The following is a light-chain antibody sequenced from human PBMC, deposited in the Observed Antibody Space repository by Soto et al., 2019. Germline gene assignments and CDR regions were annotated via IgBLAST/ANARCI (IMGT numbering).Light chain of an antibody. CDR2: DAS. J-gene: IGKJ5*01. CDR1: QGISSY. V-gene: IGKV1-8*01. CDR3: QQYDNLPIT. Sequence: VRMTQSPSSFSASTGDRVTITCRASQGISSYLAWYQQKPGKAPKLLIYDASSLESGAPSRFSGSGSGTDFTFTISSLQPEDIATYYCQQYDNLPITFGQGTRLDVK.